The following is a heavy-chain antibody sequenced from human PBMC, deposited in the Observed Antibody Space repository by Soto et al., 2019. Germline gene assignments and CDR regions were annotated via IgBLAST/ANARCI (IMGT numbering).Heavy chain of an antibody. D-gene: IGHD6-19*01. CDR2: IYYSGST. CDR1: GASMSSGGYY. V-gene: IGHV4-31*03. CDR3: AASFVSCSGFNCYGIDV. J-gene: IGHJ6*02. Sequence: PSETLSLTCTGSGASMSSGGYYGTWIRQAPGKGREWIGYIYYSGSTYSKPSLESRVAISLDTSRSQFSLTPHSVTAADTAVYYCAASFVSCSGFNCYGIDVPAQRTTVPVS.